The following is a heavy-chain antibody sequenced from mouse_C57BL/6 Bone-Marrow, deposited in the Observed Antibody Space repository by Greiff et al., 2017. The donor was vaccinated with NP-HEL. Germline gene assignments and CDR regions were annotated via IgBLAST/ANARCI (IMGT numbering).Heavy chain of an antibody. CDR1: GYTFTSYW. CDR2: IYPGNSDT. D-gene: IGHD1-1*01. Sequence: VHVKQSGTVLARPGASVKMSCKTSGYTFTSYWMHWVKQRPGQGLEWIGAIYPGNSDTSYNQKFKGKAKLTAVTSASTAYMELSSLTNEDSAVYYCTGITTVVAPDWGQGTTLTVSS. V-gene: IGHV1-5*01. J-gene: IGHJ2*01. CDR3: TGITTVVAPD.